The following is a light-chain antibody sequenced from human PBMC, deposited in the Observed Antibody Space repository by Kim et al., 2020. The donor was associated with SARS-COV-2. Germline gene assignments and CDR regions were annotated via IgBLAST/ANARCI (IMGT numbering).Light chain of an antibody. V-gene: IGKV3-20*01. Sequence: SPGERATLSCRASQSVSSSYLAWYQQKPGQAPRLLIYGASSRATGIPDRFSGSGSGTDFTLTISRLQPDDFATYYCQQYNSYSWTFGQGTKVDIK. J-gene: IGKJ1*01. CDR3: QQYNSYSWT. CDR2: GAS. CDR1: QSVSSSY.